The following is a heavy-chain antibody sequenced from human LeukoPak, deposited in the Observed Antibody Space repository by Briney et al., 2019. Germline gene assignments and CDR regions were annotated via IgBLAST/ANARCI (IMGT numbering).Heavy chain of an antibody. CDR2: IKEDGSGK. D-gene: IGHD3-10*01. J-gene: IGHJ4*02. Sequence: GGSLRLSCAASGFTFGSYWMSWVRQAPGKGLEWVANIKEDGSGKYYVDSVKGRLTISRDNVKNSLYLQMNSLRAEDTAMYYCARDKWFGETDYWGQGTLVTVSS. V-gene: IGHV3-7*01. CDR1: GFTFGSYW. CDR3: ARDKWFGETDY.